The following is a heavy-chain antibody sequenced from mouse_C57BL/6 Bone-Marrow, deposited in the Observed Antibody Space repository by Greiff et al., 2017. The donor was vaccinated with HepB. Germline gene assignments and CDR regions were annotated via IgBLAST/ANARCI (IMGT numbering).Heavy chain of an antibody. CDR3: ARQGVRGYFDV. CDR1: EYEFPSHD. J-gene: IGHJ1*03. CDR2: INSDVGST. Sequence: EVQGVESGGGLVQPGESLKLSCESNEYEFPSHDMSWVRKTPEKRLELVAAINSDVGSTYYPDTMERRFIISTDNTKKTLYLLMSSLRSEDTALYYCARQGVRGYFDVWGTGTTVTVSS. V-gene: IGHV5-2*01. D-gene: IGHD2-14*01.